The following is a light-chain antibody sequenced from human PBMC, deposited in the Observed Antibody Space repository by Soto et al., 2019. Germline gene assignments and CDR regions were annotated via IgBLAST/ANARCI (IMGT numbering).Light chain of an antibody. J-gene: IGLJ1*01. V-gene: IGLV2-14*01. CDR3: SSYTGSSTYV. Sequence: QSVLTQPASVSGSPGQSITISCTGTSSDVGNYNYVAWYQLYPGKAPKVIIYEVTNRPSGVSNRFSGSKSGNTASLTISGLQAEDEAEYYCSSYTGSSTYVFGSGTK. CDR1: SSDVGNYNY. CDR2: EVT.